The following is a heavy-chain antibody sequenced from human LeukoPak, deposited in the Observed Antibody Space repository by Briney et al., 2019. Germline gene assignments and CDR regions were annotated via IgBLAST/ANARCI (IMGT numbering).Heavy chain of an antibody. V-gene: IGHV3-33*01. CDR3: ARAQADYIGNYFDY. J-gene: IGHJ4*02. D-gene: IGHD4-11*01. CDR1: GFTFSSYG. CDR2: IWYDGSNK. Sequence: GRSLRLSCAASGFTFSSYGMHWVRQAPGKGLEWVAVIWYDGSNKYYADSVKGRFTISRDNSKNTLYLQMNSLRAEDTAVYFCARAQADYIGNYFDYWGQGTLVTVSS.